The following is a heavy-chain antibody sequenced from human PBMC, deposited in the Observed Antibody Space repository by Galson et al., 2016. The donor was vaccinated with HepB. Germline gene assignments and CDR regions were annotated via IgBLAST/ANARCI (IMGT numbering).Heavy chain of an antibody. D-gene: IGHD3-10*01. Sequence: QSGAEVKKPGESLKISCKGSGDNFATYWIGWVRQVPGKGLEWMGLIYPIDSDTIYSPSFQGQVTISADRSISTAYLQWDSLRATDTAMYYCTRRAVRGLITRHAFEIWGQGTMVTVSS. CDR2: IYPIDSDT. J-gene: IGHJ3*02. CDR1: GDNFATYW. V-gene: IGHV5-51*01. CDR3: TRRAVRGLITRHAFEI.